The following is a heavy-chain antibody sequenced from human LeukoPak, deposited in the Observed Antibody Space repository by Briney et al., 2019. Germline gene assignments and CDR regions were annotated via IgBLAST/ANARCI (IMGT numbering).Heavy chain of an antibody. CDR3: ARSRYSSSSGLDFDY. D-gene: IGHD6-6*01. J-gene: IGHJ4*02. CDR2: IYTSGRT. CDR1: SGPISSDY. Sequence: SETLSLTCSVSSGPISSDYGIWIRQPAGEGLEWIGHIYTSGRTNYNPSLKGRVTISVDKSKTQFSLKLSFVTAADTAVYYCARSRYSSSSGLDFDYWGQGTLVTVSS. V-gene: IGHV4-4*07.